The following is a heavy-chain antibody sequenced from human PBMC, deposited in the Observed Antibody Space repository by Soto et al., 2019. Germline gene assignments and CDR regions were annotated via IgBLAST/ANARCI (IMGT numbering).Heavy chain of an antibody. Sequence: XSVKVSCKASGYSFTGYYIFLVRQDPGQGLEWVGWINPNSGDTNYAQKFQGRVTMTRDTSIRTAYMELSRLRSDDTAVYYCARDIISGSRDNAAFDIWGQGTLVTVSS. D-gene: IGHD1-26*01. J-gene: IGHJ3*02. CDR3: ARDIISGSRDNAAFDI. V-gene: IGHV1-2*02. CDR1: GYSFTGYY. CDR2: INPNSGDT.